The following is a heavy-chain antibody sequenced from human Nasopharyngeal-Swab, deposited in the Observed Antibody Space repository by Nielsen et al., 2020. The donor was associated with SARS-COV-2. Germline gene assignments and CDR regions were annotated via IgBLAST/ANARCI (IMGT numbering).Heavy chain of an antibody. Sequence: WIRQPPGKGLEWIGYTYYSWSTYYHPSLKSRVTIPVDTSKNQLSLKLSSLTAADTAVYYCARAVVWVGAAPSAVWGYFDYWGQGTLVTVSS. J-gene: IGHJ4*02. CDR3: ARAVVWVGAAPSAVWGYFDY. V-gene: IGHV4-30-4*01. D-gene: IGHD2-15*01. CDR2: TYYSWST.